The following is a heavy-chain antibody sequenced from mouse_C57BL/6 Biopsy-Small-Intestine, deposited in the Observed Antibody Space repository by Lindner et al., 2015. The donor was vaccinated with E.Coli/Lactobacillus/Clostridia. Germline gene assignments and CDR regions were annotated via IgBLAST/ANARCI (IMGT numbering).Heavy chain of an antibody. V-gene: IGHV1-14*01. J-gene: IGHJ1*01. D-gene: IGHD1-1*01. CDR3: ARNSSSRAYYGMDV. CDR2: ISAYNDNT. Sequence: SVKVSCKASGYTFTNYGISWVRQAPGQGLEWMGWISAYNDNTNYAQKLQGRVTMTTDTSTSTAYMELRSLRSDDTAVYYCARNSSSRAYYGMDVWGQGTTVTVSS. CDR1: GYTFTNYG.